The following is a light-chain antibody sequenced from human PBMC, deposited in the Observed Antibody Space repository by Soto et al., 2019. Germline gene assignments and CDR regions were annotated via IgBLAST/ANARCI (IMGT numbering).Light chain of an antibody. CDR2: YDS. V-gene: IGLV3-21*04. CDR1: NIGSKS. J-gene: IGLJ1*01. Sequence: SYELTQPPSVSVAPGKTARITCGGNNIGSKSVHWYQQKPGQAPVVVIYYDSDRPSGMPERFSGSNSRNTATLTISRVEAGDEADYYCQVWDSSSDHSVFGTGTKLTVL. CDR3: QVWDSSSDHSV.